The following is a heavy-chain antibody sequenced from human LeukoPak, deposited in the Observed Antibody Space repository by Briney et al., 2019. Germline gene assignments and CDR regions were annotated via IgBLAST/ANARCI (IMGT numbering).Heavy chain of an antibody. J-gene: IGHJ4*02. CDR1: GGSFSGYY. CDR2: INHSGST. Sequence: SETLSLTCAVYGGSFSGYYWSWIRQPPGKGLEWIGEINHSGSTNYNPSLKSRVTISVDTSKNQFSLKLSSVTAADTAVYYCAREGGDLSSFDYWGQGTLVTVSS. D-gene: IGHD4-17*01. CDR3: AREGGDLSSFDY. V-gene: IGHV4-34*01.